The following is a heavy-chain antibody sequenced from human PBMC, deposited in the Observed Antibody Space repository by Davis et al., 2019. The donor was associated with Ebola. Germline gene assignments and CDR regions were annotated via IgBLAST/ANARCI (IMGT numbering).Heavy chain of an antibody. Sequence: MPSETLSLTCTVSGGSISSYYWNWIRQPPGKGLEWIGYIYYSGITNYNPSLKSRVSMSVDTSKNQFSLKLTSVTAADTAVYYCARDAYYYDSSGYYRVGWFDPWGQGTLVTVSS. V-gene: IGHV4-59*01. J-gene: IGHJ5*02. CDR2: IYYSGIT. CDR3: ARDAYYYDSSGYYRVGWFDP. D-gene: IGHD3-22*01. CDR1: GGSISSYY.